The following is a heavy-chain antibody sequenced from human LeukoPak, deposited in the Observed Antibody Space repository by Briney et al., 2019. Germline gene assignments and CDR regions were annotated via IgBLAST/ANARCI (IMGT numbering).Heavy chain of an antibody. CDR2: IYYSGST. CDR3: ARGGWAYYYYMDV. CDR1: GGSISSYY. V-gene: IGHV4-59*01. D-gene: IGHD6-19*01. Sequence: SETLSLTCTVSGGSISSYYWSWIRQPPGKGLEWIGYIYYSGSTNYNPSLKSRVTISVDTSKNQFSLKLSSVTAADTAVYYCARGGWAYYYYMDVWGKGTTVTISS. J-gene: IGHJ6*03.